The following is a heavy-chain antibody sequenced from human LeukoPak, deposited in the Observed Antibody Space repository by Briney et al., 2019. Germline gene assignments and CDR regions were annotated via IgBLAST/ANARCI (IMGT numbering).Heavy chain of an antibody. Sequence: PSETLSLTCTVSGRFISSYYWSWIRQPAGKGLEWVGRIYTSGSTNYNPSLKSRVTMSVDTSKNQFSLKLSSVTAADTAVYYCARDDYSNYGNWFDPWGQGTLVTVSS. CDR3: ARDDYSNYGNWFDP. CDR1: GRFISSYY. D-gene: IGHD4-11*01. J-gene: IGHJ5*02. V-gene: IGHV4-4*07. CDR2: IYTSGST.